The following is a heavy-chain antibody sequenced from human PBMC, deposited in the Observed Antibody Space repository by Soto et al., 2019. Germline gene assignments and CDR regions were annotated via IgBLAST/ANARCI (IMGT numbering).Heavy chain of an antibody. D-gene: IGHD3-10*01. CDR1: GFTFSSYC. CDR3: ARYLGSGSRTINKNYYYYGMDV. CDR2: IWYDGSNK. Sequence: QVQLVESGGGVVQPGRSLRLSCAASGFTFSSYCMHWVRQAPGKGLEWVAVIWYDGSNKYYADSVKGRFTISRDNSKNTLYLQMNSMRAEETAVYYCARYLGSGSRTINKNYYYYGMDVWGQGTTVTVSS. J-gene: IGHJ6*02. V-gene: IGHV3-33*01.